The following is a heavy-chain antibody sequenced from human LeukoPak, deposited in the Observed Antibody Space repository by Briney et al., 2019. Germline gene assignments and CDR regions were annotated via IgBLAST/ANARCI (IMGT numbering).Heavy chain of an antibody. V-gene: IGHV3-53*01. J-gene: IGHJ4*02. CDR2: IDISGRT. D-gene: IGHD5-24*01. CDR1: GLTVSSNY. Sequence: GGSLRLSCVASGLTVSSNYMSWVRQAPGKGLEWVSVIDISGRTYYADSVKGRFTISRDNSKNTLYVQMNSLRAEDTAVYYCASRRDGYNSNFWGQGTLVTVSS. CDR3: ASRRDGYNSNF.